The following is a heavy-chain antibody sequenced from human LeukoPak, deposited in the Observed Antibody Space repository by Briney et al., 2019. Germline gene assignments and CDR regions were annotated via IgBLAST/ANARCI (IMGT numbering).Heavy chain of an antibody. J-gene: IGHJ4*02. CDR3: ATTYDILSGSAMGDY. D-gene: IGHD3-10*01. Sequence: SETLSLTCTVSGGSISSYYWSWIRQPPGKGLEWIGYIYYSGSTYYNPSLKSRVTISVDTAKNQFSPRLTSVTAADTAVYYCATTYDILSGSAMGDYWGQGTLVTVSS. CDR1: GGSISSYY. V-gene: IGHV4-59*04. CDR2: IYYSGST.